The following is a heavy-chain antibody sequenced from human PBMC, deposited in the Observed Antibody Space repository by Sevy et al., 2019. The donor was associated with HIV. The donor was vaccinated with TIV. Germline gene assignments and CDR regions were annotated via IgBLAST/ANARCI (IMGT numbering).Heavy chain of an antibody. CDR2: IKQAGSKK. Sequence: GGSLRLSCAASGFTFSSYSMSWVRQAPGKGLEWVANIKQAGSKKYYVDSVKGRFTISRDYAKNSLYLQMNSLRAEDTAVYYCARDGRYCTNGVCYHAEYCQHWGQGTLVTVSS. J-gene: IGHJ1*01. V-gene: IGHV3-7*01. CDR3: ARDGRYCTNGVCYHAEYCQH. D-gene: IGHD2-8*01. CDR1: GFTFSSYS.